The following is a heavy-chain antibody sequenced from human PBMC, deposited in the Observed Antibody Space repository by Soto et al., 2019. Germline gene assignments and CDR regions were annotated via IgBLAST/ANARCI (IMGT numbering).Heavy chain of an antibody. CDR1: GFTFSSYG. D-gene: IGHD6-13*01. V-gene: IGHV3-30*03. J-gene: IGHJ3*02. CDR2: ISYDGSNK. Sequence: GGSLRLSCAASGFTFSSYGMHWVRQAPGKGLEWVAVISYDGSNKYYADSVKGRFTISRDNFGNSLYLQMDSLRADDTALYYCARDVSPGSSSLYLDAFDIWGQGTMVTVSS. CDR3: ARDVSPGSSSLYLDAFDI.